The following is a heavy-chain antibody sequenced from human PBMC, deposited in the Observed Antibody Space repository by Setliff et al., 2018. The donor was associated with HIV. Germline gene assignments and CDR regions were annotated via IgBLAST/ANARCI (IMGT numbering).Heavy chain of an antibody. D-gene: IGHD3-10*01. V-gene: IGHV1-3*04. CDR2: IDTDNGYR. Sequence: ASVKVSCKASGYTFSEYAIHWVRQAPGQRLEWMGRIDTDNGYRRYSPKLQGRVTITKDTSASTAYMELSSLRSEDTAVYYCARSTYYYGSGSYYEDAFDIWGQGTMVTVSS. J-gene: IGHJ3*02. CDR1: GYTFSEYA. CDR3: ARSTYYYGSGSYYEDAFDI.